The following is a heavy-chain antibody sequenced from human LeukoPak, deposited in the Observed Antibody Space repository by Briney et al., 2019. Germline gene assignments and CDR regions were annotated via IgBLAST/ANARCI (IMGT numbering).Heavy chain of an antibody. D-gene: IGHD5-18*01. Sequence: PGGSLRLSCAASGFTFSNYWMYWVRQAPGKGLVWVSRINSDGRSTTYADSVKGRFTISRDNAKNTLYLQMNSLRTEDTAVYYCARRDVATGMSAKAFAPWGQGTLVTVSS. CDR3: ARRDVATGMSAKAFAP. CDR2: INSDGRST. CDR1: GFTFSNYW. J-gene: IGHJ5*02. V-gene: IGHV3-74*01.